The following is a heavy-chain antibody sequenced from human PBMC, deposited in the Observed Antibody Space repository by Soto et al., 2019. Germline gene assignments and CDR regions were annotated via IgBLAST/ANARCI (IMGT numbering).Heavy chain of an antibody. Sequence: QVQLVESGGGVVQPGRSLRLSCAASGFTFSSYPMHWVRQAPGKGLEWVAVISYDGSNKYYADSVKGRFTISRDNSKNTLYLQMHSLRAEYTAVYYCARAYEGDYFDYWGQGTLVTVSS. V-gene: IGHV3-30-3*01. D-gene: IGHD3-16*01. CDR2: ISYDGSNK. J-gene: IGHJ4*02. CDR3: ARAYEGDYFDY. CDR1: GFTFSSYP.